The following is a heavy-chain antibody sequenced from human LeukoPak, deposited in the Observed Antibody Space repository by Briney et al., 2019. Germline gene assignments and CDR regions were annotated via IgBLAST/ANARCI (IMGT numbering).Heavy chain of an antibody. V-gene: IGHV5-51*01. J-gene: IGHJ5*02. Sequence: GESLKISCKGSGYSFTSYWIGWVRQMPGKGLEWMGIIYPGDSDTRYSPSFQGQATISADKSISTAYLQWSSLKASDTAMYYCTRHPGYYDILTGYYNRWFDPWGQGTLVTVSS. CDR2: IYPGDSDT. CDR1: GYSFTSYW. D-gene: IGHD3-9*01. CDR3: TRHPGYYDILTGYYNRWFDP.